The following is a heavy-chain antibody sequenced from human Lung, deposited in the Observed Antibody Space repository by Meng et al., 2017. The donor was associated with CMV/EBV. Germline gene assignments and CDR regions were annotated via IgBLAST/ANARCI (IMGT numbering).Heavy chain of an antibody. Sequence: SXTLSLXCTVSGASISTSYWSWIRQPPGKGPEWIWYIYYTGSTNYNPSLKSRVTISLDTSKNQFSLKLSCVTAADTAVYYCARGDYDSSGSSNTFDIWGQGXMVTVSS. J-gene: IGHJ3*02. CDR2: IYYTGST. CDR3: ARGDYDSSGSSNTFDI. D-gene: IGHD3-22*01. V-gene: IGHV4-59*01. CDR1: GASISTSY.